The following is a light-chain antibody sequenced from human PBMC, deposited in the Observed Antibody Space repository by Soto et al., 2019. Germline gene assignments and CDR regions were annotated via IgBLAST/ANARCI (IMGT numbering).Light chain of an antibody. V-gene: IGKV3-11*01. Sequence: EIVLTQSPATLSLSPGERATLSCGASQSVTKYLAWYQQRPGQAPRLLIYDTSNRATGIPARFSGSGSGTDFTLTINSLESEDSGIYYCQQRYNWLTFGGGTKVEI. CDR2: DTS. CDR3: QQRYNWLT. CDR1: QSVTKY. J-gene: IGKJ4*01.